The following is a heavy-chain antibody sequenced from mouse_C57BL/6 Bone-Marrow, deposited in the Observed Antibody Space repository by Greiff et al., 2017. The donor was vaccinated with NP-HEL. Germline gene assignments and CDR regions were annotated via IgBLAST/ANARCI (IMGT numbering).Heavy chain of an antibody. V-gene: IGHV5-9-1*02. Sequence: EVNLVESGEGLVKPGGSLKLSCAASGFTFSSYAMSWVRQTPEKRLEWVAYISSGGDYIYYADTVKGRFTISRDNARNTLYLQMSSLKSEDTAMYYCTKGGNYYGSSSFAYWGQGTLVTVSA. CDR2: ISSGGDYI. D-gene: IGHD1-1*01. J-gene: IGHJ3*01. CDR1: GFTFSSYA. CDR3: TKGGNYYGSSSFAY.